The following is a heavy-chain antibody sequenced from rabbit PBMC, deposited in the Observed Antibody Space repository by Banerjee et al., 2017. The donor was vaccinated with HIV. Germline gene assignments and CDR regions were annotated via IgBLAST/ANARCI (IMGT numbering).Heavy chain of an antibody. J-gene: IGHJ4*01. Sequence: QSLEESGGDLVKPGASLTLTCTASGFSFSAGYWICWVRQAPGKGLEWIACIYAGSSSNTYYASWAKGRFTISKTSSTTVTLQLNSLTAADTATYFCARDYGAGGDGNLWGPGTLVTVS. CDR1: GFSFSAGYW. D-gene: IGHD2-1*01. CDR2: IYAGSSSNT. CDR3: ARDYGAGGDGNL. V-gene: IGHV1S40*01.